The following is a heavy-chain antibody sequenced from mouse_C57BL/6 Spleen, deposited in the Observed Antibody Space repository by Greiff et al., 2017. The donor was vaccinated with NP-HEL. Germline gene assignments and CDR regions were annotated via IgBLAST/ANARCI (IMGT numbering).Heavy chain of an antibody. CDR2: IYPRDGST. CDR1: GYTFTDHT. CDR3: ARRGDLLQSAWFAY. Sequence: QVQLQQSDAELVKPGASVKISCKVSGYTFTDHTIHWMKQRPEQGLEWIGYIYPRDGSTKYNEKFTGTATLTADKSSSTAYMQLNSLTSEDSAVYFCARRGDLLQSAWFAYWGQGTLVTVSA. J-gene: IGHJ3*01. V-gene: IGHV1-78*01. D-gene: IGHD2-12*01.